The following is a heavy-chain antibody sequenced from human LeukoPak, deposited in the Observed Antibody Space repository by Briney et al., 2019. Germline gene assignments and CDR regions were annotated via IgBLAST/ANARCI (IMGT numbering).Heavy chain of an antibody. CDR3: ARDIDSSGWKKYYFDY. J-gene: IGHJ4*02. CDR2: ISSSSSYI. Sequence: PGGSLRLSCAASGFTFSSYSMNWVRQAPGKGLEWVSSISSSSSYIYYADSVKGRFTISRDNAKNSLYLQMNSLRAEDTAVYYCARDIDSSGWKKYYFDYWGQGTLVTVSS. D-gene: IGHD6-19*01. CDR1: GFTFSSYS. V-gene: IGHV3-21*01.